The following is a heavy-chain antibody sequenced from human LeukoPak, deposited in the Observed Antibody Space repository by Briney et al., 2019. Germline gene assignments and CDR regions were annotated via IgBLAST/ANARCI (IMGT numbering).Heavy chain of an antibody. CDR3: ARALIAVGAHYFDY. D-gene: IGHD6-19*01. V-gene: IGHV6-1*01. CDR2: AYYRSKWYD. J-gene: IGHJ4*02. CDR1: GDSVSSNSAV. Sequence: SQTLSLTCAISGDSVSSNSAVWNWIRQSPSRGLEWLGRAYYRSKWYDDYAVSVNSRMTINTDTSKNQFSLQLNSVTPEDTAVYYCARALIAVGAHYFDYWGQGNVVTVSS.